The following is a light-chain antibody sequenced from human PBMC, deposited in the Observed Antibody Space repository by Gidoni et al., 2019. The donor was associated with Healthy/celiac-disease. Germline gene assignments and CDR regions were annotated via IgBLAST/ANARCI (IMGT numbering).Light chain of an antibody. J-gene: IGLJ2*01. V-gene: IGLV2-23*01. CDR3: CSYAGSSSVV. Sequence: QSALTQPASESGSPGQSITIPCTGTSSDVGSYNLVSLYQQHPGKAPKLMIYEGSKRPSGVSNRFSGSKSGNTASLTISGLQAEDEADYYCCSYAGSSSVVFGGGTKLTVL. CDR2: EGS. CDR1: SSDVGSYNL.